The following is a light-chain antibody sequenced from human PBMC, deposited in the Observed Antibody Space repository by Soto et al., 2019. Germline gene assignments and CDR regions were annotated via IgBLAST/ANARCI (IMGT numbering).Light chain of an antibody. CDR3: LQRSDWRT. CDR2: DAS. J-gene: IGKJ1*01. CDR1: QSVSSS. Sequence: EIVVTQSPATLSVSPGERVTLSCRASQSVSSSLAWYQQKPGQAPRLLIYDASNRATGIPARFSGSGSGTDFTLTISRLEPEDFAVYYCLQRSDWRTFGRGTKVDIK. V-gene: IGKV3-11*01.